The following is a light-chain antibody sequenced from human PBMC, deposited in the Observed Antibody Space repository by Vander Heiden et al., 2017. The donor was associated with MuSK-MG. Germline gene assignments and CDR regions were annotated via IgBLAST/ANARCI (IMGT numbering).Light chain of an antibody. Sequence: ENVLTQSPGTLSLSPGERATLSCRASQSVSSNSLAWYQQRPGQAPRLLIYGASSRATGIPDRFSGNGSGTDFTLTISRLEPEDFAMYYCQQEGSSPWTFGQGTKLEGK. V-gene: IGKV3-20*01. CDR3: QQEGSSPWT. CDR1: QSVSSNS. J-gene: IGKJ1*01. CDR2: GAS.